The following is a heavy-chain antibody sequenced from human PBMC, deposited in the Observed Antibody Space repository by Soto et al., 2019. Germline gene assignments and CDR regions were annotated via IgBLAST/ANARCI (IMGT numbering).Heavy chain of an antibody. CDR1: GYTFTRYG. Sequence: QGHLVQSGAEVKKPGASVKVSCKASGYTFTRYGISWVRQAPGQGLEWMGWMSGYNGDTNYAQNIQDRVTMTIDTSTNTAYMELRSLTSDDTAVYYCAKNGQPPYYYYGLDVWGQGTTVTVSS. CDR2: MSGYNGDT. CDR3: AKNGQPPYYYYGLDV. J-gene: IGHJ6*02. V-gene: IGHV1-18*01. D-gene: IGHD2-8*01.